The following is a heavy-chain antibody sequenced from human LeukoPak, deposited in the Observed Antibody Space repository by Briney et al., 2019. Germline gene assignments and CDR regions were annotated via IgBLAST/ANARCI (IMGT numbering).Heavy chain of an antibody. CDR1: GFTFSSYA. CDR3: AKVGAVAGTWVTPRYFCFFDY. D-gene: IGHD6-19*01. Sequence: GGSLRLSCAASGFTFSSYAMSWVRQAPGKGLEWVSAISGSGGSTYYADSVKGRFTISRDNSKNTLYLQMNSLRAEDTAVCHCAKVGAVAGTWVTPRYFCFFDYWGQGTLVTVSS. J-gene: IGHJ4*02. V-gene: IGHV3-23*01. CDR2: ISGSGGST.